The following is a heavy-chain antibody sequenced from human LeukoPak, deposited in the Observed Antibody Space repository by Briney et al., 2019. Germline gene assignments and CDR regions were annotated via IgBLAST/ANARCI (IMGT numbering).Heavy chain of an antibody. CDR2: IYYSGST. V-gene: IGHV4-39*07. CDR1: GGSISSSSYY. J-gene: IGHJ6*03. CDR3: ARDNRRSSSWYYYYYYMDV. Sequence: SETLSLTCTVSGGSISSSSYYWGWIRQPPGKGLEWIGSIYYSGSTYYNPSLKSRVTISVDTSKNQFSLKLSSVTAADTAVYYCARDNRRSSSWYYYYYYMDVWGKGTTVTVSS. D-gene: IGHD6-13*01.